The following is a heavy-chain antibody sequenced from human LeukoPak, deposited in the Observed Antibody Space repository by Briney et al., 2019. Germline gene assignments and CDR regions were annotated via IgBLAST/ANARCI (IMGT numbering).Heavy chain of an antibody. V-gene: IGHV3-23*01. CDR1: GFTFSSYA. CDR3: AKDGRYYDNSGYYFGDYFDY. CDR2: ISGSGGST. D-gene: IGHD3-22*01. Sequence: GGSLRLSCAASGFTFSSYAMNWVRQAPGKGLEWVSAISGSGGSTYYADSVKGRFTFSRDNSKNTLYLQMNSLRAEDTAVYYCAKDGRYYDNSGYYFGDYFDYWGQGTLVTVSS. J-gene: IGHJ4*02.